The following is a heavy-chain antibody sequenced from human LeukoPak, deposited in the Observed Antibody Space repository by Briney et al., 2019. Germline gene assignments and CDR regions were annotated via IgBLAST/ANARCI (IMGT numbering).Heavy chain of an antibody. CDR1: GGTFSSYA. CDR2: IIPIFGTA. V-gene: IGHV1-69*05. J-gene: IGHJ4*02. Sequence: SVKVSCKASGGTFSSYAISWVRQAPGQGLDWMGRIIPIFGTANYAQKFQGRVTITTDESTSTAYMELSSLRSEDTAVYYCARVRYSSGWYFDYWGQGTLLTVSS. D-gene: IGHD6-19*01. CDR3: ARVRYSSGWYFDY.